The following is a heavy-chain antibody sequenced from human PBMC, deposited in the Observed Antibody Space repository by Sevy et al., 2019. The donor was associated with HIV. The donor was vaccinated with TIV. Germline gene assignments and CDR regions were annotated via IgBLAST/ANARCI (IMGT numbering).Heavy chain of an antibody. CDR1: GFTFSSYS. V-gene: IGHV3-21*01. Sequence: GGSLRLSCAASGFTFSSYSMNWVRQAPGKGLEWVSSISSSSSYIYYADSVKGRFTISRDKAKNSLYLQMNSLRAEDTAVYYCAGASITMVRALWYFDYWGQGTLVTVSS. D-gene: IGHD3-10*01. CDR3: AGASITMVRALWYFDY. J-gene: IGHJ4*02. CDR2: ISSSSSYI.